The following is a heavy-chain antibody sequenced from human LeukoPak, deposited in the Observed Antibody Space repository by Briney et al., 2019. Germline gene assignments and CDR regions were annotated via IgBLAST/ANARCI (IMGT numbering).Heavy chain of an antibody. V-gene: IGHV5-10-1*01. CDR2: IDPSDSYT. Sequence: GESLKISCQGSGYTFSSYWISWVRQMPGKGLEWIGRIDPSDSYTNYSPSFQGHVTISADKSISTAYLQWSSLKASDTAMYYCARRRGYSGYDADYWGQGTLVTVSS. CDR1: GYTFSSYW. CDR3: ARRRGYSGYDADY. J-gene: IGHJ4*02. D-gene: IGHD5-12*01.